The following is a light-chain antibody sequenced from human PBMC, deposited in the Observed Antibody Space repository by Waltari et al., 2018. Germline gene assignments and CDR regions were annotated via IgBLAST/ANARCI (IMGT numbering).Light chain of an antibody. CDR2: VAS. J-gene: IGKJ2*01. CDR1: LLVSTN. Sequence: EIVLTQSPATLSVSPGERATLSCRASLLVSTNVFWYQQKPGQPPRLLIYVASTRTSAVPARFSGSGSGTGFTLTITSLQSEDLAVYYCQQYVDWPPRYTFGQGTKLEIK. V-gene: IGKV3-15*01. CDR3: QQYVDWPPRYT.